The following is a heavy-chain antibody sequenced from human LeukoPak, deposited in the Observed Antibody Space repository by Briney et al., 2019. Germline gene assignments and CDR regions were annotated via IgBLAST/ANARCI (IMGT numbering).Heavy chain of an antibody. Sequence: GSLRLSCAASGFTFSSHTMNWVRQAPGKGLEWVSYISNTGMTTHYADSVKGRFTISRDNAKNSLYLQMNSLRDEDTAVYYCARDLTSVPTRWGQGTLVTVSS. V-gene: IGHV3-48*02. CDR3: ARDLTSVPTR. J-gene: IGHJ4*02. CDR2: ISNTGMTT. D-gene: IGHD4-17*01. CDR1: GFTFSSHT.